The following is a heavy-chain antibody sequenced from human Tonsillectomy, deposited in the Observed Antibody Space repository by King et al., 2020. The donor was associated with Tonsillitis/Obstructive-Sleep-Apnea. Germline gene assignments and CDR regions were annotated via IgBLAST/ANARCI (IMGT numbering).Heavy chain of an antibody. Sequence: VQLVESGGGVVQPGRSLRLSCAASGFTFSSYGMHWVRQAPGKGLEWVAIISYVEKNKFYADSVKGRFTISRDNSKSTLYLQMNSLRTDDTAVYYCANDLRNIWTFDYWGQGTLVTVSS. J-gene: IGHJ4*02. V-gene: IGHV3-30*18. D-gene: IGHD1-1*01. CDR3: ANDLRNIWTFDY. CDR2: ISYVEKNK. CDR1: GFTFSSYG.